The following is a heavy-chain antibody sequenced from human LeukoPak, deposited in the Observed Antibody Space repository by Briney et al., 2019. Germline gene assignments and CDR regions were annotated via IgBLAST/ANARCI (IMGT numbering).Heavy chain of an antibody. CDR2: INLNSGGT. D-gene: IGHD3-10*01. CDR1: GYTFTGYY. J-gene: IGHJ4*02. CDR3: ARVSMVRGVHLGY. V-gene: IGHV1-2*06. Sequence: ASVKVCCKAAGYTFTGYYMHWVREPPGQGLEWMGLINLNSGGTNYAQKLQARVTMTRDTSISTAYMELSRLRSDDTAVYYCARVSMVRGVHLGYWGQGTLVTVSS.